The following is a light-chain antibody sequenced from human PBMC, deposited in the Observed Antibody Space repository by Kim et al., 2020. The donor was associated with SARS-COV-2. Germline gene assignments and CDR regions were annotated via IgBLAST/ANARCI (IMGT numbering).Light chain of an antibody. CDR1: SSNIGALYE. CDR2: DTT. J-gene: IGLJ2*01. V-gene: IGLV1-40*01. Sequence: QRVSISCTGSSSNIGALYELQWYQQLPGTAPKLLIYDTTKRPSGVPARFSASRSGTSASLAITGLQAEDEADYHCQSYDNSLSDVVFGGGTKVTVL. CDR3: QSYDNSLSDVV.